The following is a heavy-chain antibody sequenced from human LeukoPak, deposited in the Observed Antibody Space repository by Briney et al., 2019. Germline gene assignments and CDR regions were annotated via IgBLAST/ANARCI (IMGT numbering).Heavy chain of an antibody. Sequence: SETLSLTCTVSGGSISSSSYYWGWIRQPPGKGLEWLGSIYYSGTTYYNPSLESRITISVDTSKNQFSLKLSSVTAADTAVYYCARGYYYDSSGYENDAFDIWGQGTMVTVSS. D-gene: IGHD3-22*01. CDR3: ARGYYYDSSGYENDAFDI. CDR1: GGSISSSSYY. CDR2: IYYSGTT. J-gene: IGHJ3*02. V-gene: IGHV4-39*07.